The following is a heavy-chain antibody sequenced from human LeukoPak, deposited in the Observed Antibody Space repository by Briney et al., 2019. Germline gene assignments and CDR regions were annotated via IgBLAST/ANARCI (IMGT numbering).Heavy chain of an antibody. CDR3: ARGSPKHDS. CDR2: ISHSGTT. V-gene: IGHV4-34*01. Sequence: MASETLSLTCAVYGGSFSGYYWTWIRQPPGKGLEWIAEISHSGTTNYNPALKSRVTISVDTSKNQFSLKLISVTAADTGVYYCARGSPKHDSWGQGTLVIVSP. CDR1: GGSFSGYY. J-gene: IGHJ5*01.